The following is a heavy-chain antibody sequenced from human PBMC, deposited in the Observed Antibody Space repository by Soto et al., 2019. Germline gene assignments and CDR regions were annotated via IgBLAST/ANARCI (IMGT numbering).Heavy chain of an antibody. CDR1: GFTFSTYS. CDR3: ARYDSSGYYWHYYYYGMDV. CDR2: ISDSSSYI. J-gene: IGHJ6*02. Sequence: EVQLVESGGGLVKPGGSLRLSCAASGFTFSTYSMNWVRQAPGKGLEWVSSISDSSSYIYYADSVKGRFTISRDNAKNSRYLQMNSLRAEDTAVYYCARYDSSGYYWHYYYYGMDVWGQGTTVTVSS. D-gene: IGHD3-22*01. V-gene: IGHV3-21*01.